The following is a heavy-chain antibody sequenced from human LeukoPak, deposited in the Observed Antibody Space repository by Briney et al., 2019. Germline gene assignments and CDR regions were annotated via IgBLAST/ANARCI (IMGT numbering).Heavy chain of an antibody. V-gene: IGHV4-59*01. D-gene: IGHD2-15*01. CDR2: IYYSGST. CDR1: GGSISSYY. J-gene: IGHJ3*02. Sequence: PSETLSLTCTVPGGSISSYYWSWIRQPPGKGLEWIGYIYYSGSTNYNPSLKSRVTISVDTSKNQFSLKLSSVTAADTTVYYCARDRDYCSGGSCYSGPFDIWCQGTMVTVSS. CDR3: ARDRDYCSGGSCYSGPFDI.